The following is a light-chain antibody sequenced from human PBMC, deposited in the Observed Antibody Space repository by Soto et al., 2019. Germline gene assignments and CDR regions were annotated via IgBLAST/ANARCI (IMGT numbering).Light chain of an antibody. CDR1: QSVSST. V-gene: IGKV3-15*01. J-gene: IGKJ1*01. Sequence: EIVMTQSPATLSVSPGERATLSFRASQSVSSTLAWYQQKPGQAPRVLIFGASTRATGIPARFSGSGSGTEFSLTISSLQSEDFAVYYCQHYNDWPPTWTLGQGTRVDIK. CDR2: GAS. CDR3: QHYNDWPPTWT.